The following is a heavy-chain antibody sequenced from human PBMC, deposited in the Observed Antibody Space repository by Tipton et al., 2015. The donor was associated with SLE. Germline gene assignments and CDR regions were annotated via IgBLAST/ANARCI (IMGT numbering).Heavy chain of an antibody. CDR1: GGSISSSSYY. J-gene: IGHJ4*02. D-gene: IGHD1-26*01. V-gene: IGHV4-39*01. Sequence: LRLSCTVSGGSISSSSYYWGWIRQPPGKGLEWLGTIYYSGSTYYNPSLKSRVTISVDTSKNQFSLKLNSVTAADTAVYYCARMGWDPGPGFYWGQGTLVTVSS. CDR2: IYYSGST. CDR3: ARMGWDPGPGFY.